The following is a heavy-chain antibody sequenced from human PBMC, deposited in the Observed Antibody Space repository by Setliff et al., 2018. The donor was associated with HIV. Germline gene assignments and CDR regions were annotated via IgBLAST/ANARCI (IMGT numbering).Heavy chain of an antibody. Sequence: SETLCLTCTVSGGSISSSSYYWGWVRQPPGKGLEWIGSMYYSGSTYYTPSLKSRITISLDTSKNQFSLRMRSVTAADTAVYYCARVFVDTAVLRVLEYYFDSWGRGTLVTVSS. CDR2: MYYSGST. CDR1: GGSISSSSYY. J-gene: IGHJ4*02. V-gene: IGHV4-39*07. CDR3: ARVFVDTAVLRVLEYYFDS. D-gene: IGHD5-18*01.